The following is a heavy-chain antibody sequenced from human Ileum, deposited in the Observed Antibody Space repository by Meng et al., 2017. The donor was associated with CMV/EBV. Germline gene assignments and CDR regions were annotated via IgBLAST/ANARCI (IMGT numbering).Heavy chain of an antibody. CDR2: IQFDGGNK. CDR3: AKDLGFCCNEVHYYYAMDV. CDR1: FSSHG. D-gene: IGHD2-2*01. J-gene: IGHJ6*02. Sequence: FSSHGMHWVRQAPGKGLEWVAFIQFDGGNKYYGDSVRGRFTISRDNSKNTLYLEMNSLRAEDTAVYYCAKDLGFCCNEVHYYYAMDVWGQGTTVTVSS. V-gene: IGHV3-30*02.